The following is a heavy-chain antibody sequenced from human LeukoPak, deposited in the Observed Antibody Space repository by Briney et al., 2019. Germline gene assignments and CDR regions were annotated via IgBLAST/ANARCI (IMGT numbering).Heavy chain of an antibody. J-gene: IGHJ4*02. Sequence: GSLRLSCAASGFTFSSYTMSWVRQAPGKGKEWVSLISGSGGITYYADSVKGRFTISRDNSKNTLYLQMDSLRAEGTAVYYCAKDSAAVGGPTTDWGQGTLVTVSS. CDR1: GFTFSSYT. D-gene: IGHD6-13*01. V-gene: IGHV3-23*01. CDR3: AKDSAAVGGPTTD. CDR2: ISGSGGIT.